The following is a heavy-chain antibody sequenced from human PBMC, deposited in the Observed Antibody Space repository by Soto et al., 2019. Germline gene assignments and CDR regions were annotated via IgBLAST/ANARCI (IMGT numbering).Heavy chain of an antibody. J-gene: IGHJ4*02. Sequence: QVQLVQSGAEVKKPGASVKVSCKASGYTFTGYYMHWVRQAPGQGLEWMGWINPNSGGTNYGQKFQGWVTMTRDTSISTAYMELSRLRSDDTAVYYCARGYCTNGVCPAAVDYWGQGTLVTVSS. CDR2: INPNSGGT. CDR1: GYTFTGYY. D-gene: IGHD2-8*01. CDR3: ARGYCTNGVCPAAVDY. V-gene: IGHV1-2*04.